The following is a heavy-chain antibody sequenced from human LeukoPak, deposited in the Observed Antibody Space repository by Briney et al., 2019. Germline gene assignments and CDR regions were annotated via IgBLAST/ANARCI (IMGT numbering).Heavy chain of an antibody. V-gene: IGHV3-33*08. D-gene: IGHD2-2*02. J-gene: IGHJ4*02. Sequence: PGGSLRLSCAASGFTFSSYAMSWVRQAPGKGLEWVAIIWYDGSKNYYADSVKGRFTISRDNFNNTLYPQMNSLRAEDTALYYCARAPYTTGRSFYFDSWGQGTLVTVSS. CDR2: IWYDGSKN. CDR3: ARAPYTTGRSFYFDS. CDR1: GFTFSSYA.